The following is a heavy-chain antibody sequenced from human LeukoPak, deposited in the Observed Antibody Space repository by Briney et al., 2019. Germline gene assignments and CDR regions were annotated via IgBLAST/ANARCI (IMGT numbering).Heavy chain of an antibody. V-gene: IGHV3-23*01. D-gene: IGHD2-21*01. Sequence: GESLKISCAASGFNFGDAAMTWVRQVPGKGLQWVSLISSSGLNTYYADSVKGRFALSRDNSKNTLDLQMNSLRADDTAVYYCVKDIQCSYWGQGTPVIVSS. CDR1: GFNFGDAA. CDR3: VKDIQCSY. CDR2: ISSSGLNT. J-gene: IGHJ4*02.